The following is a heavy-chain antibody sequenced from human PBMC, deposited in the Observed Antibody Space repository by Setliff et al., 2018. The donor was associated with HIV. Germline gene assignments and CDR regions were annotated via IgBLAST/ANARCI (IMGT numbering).Heavy chain of an antibody. Sequence: SVKVSCKTSGGTLNSYAISWVRQAPGQGLEWMGGIIPIFGTANYAQKLQGRVTMTTDTSTSTAYMELRSLRSDDTAVYYCARHYYREGFDIWGQGTMVTVSS. D-gene: IGHD3-22*01. V-gene: IGHV1-69*05. CDR1: GGTLNSYA. CDR2: IIPIFGTA. J-gene: IGHJ3*02. CDR3: ARHYYREGFDI.